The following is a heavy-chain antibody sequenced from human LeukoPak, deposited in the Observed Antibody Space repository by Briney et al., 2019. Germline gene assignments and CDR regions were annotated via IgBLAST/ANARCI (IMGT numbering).Heavy chain of an antibody. V-gene: IGHV4-34*12. CDR3: ARRVLLWFGLGS. Sequence: SETLSLTSAVHGGSFCGYNWSWIRQRLGKGLEWVGELIHSGSTNYNTSLKSRVTISVDTSKIQFSLKLSSVTAADTAVYYWARRVLLWFGLGSWGQGTLVTVSS. D-gene: IGHD3-10*01. CDR2: LIHSGST. J-gene: IGHJ4*02. CDR1: GGSFCGYN.